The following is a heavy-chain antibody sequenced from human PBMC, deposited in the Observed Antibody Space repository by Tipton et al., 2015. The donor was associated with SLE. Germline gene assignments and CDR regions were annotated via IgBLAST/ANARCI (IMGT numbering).Heavy chain of an antibody. J-gene: IGHJ2*01. CDR3: ARDDSLRPRIAAAGPTGYFDL. V-gene: IGHV4-61*02. CDR1: GGSISSGSYC. D-gene: IGHD6-13*01. Sequence: TLSLTCTVSGGSISSGSYCWSWIRQPAGKGLEWIGRVYTSGSTNFNPSLRSRVTISRDASKNQFSLKLSSVTAADTAVYYCARDDSLRPRIAAAGPTGYFDLWGRGTLVTVSS. CDR2: VYTSGST.